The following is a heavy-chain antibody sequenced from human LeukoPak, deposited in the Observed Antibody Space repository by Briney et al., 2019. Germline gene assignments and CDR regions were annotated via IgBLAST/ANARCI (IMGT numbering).Heavy chain of an antibody. CDR1: GFTFTKCA. D-gene: IGHD6-19*01. CDR3: AGDRNSDWYSPLDY. Sequence: EGSLRLSCVASGFTFTKCAMSWIRQAPGKGLEWVAIITATGDTAYYADSVKGRFTISRDNSRNTVYMQMDSLRAEDTAIYYCAGDRNSDWYSPLDYWGQGPQVTVSP. CDR2: ITATGDTA. J-gene: IGHJ4*02. V-gene: IGHV3-23*01.